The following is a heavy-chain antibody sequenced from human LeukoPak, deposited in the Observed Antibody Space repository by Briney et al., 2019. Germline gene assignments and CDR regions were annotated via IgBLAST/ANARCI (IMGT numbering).Heavy chain of an antibody. CDR1: GFPFSSYW. J-gene: IGHJ4*02. CDR3: TRVGYIDEGIDY. CDR2: IKQDGSKK. D-gene: IGHD5-24*01. V-gene: IGHV3-7*04. Sequence: GGSLRPSCIASGFPFSSYWMTWVRQAPGKGLEWVANIKQDGSKKSYVDSVKGRFTISRDNAKNSLYLQMNSLRAEDTAIYYCTRVGYIDEGIDYWGQGTLVTVSS.